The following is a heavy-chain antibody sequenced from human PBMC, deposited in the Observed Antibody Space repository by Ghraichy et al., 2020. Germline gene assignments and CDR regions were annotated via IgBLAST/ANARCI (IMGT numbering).Heavy chain of an antibody. CDR1: GFTFSSYA. D-gene: IGHD2-2*01. Sequence: GGSLRLSCAASGFTFSSYAMSWVRQAPGKGLEWVSAISGSGGSTYYADSVKGRFTISRDNSKNTLYLQMNSLRAEDTAVYYCAKPYCSSTSCYPGDGLRYWGQGTLVTVSS. J-gene: IGHJ4*02. V-gene: IGHV3-23*01. CDR3: AKPYCSSTSCYPGDGLRY. CDR2: ISGSGGST.